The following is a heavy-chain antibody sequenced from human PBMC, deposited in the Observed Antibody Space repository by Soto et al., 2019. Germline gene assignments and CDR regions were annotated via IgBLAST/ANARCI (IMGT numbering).Heavy chain of an antibody. CDR1: GFSFRSYY. J-gene: IGHJ4*02. CDR2: ISPSSSFL. Sequence: EVQLVESGGGLVKPGGSLRLSCAASGFSFRSYYLNWVRQAPGRGLEWVSSISPSSSFLSYADSVKGRFTISRDNAKSSVHLQMNSLRAEDTAVYFCARVGTDYGSGSPYYSDYWGQGTLVTVSS. CDR3: ARVGTDYGSGSPYYSDY. D-gene: IGHD3-10*01. V-gene: IGHV3-21*06.